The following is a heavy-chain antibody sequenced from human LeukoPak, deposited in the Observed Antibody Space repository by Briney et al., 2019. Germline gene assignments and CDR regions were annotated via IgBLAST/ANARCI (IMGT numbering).Heavy chain of an antibody. D-gene: IGHD2-2*01. J-gene: IGHJ4*02. CDR3: AKERYIVVVPAAMVDY. CDR2: ISGSGGST. Sequence: GGSLRLSCAASGFTFSSYAMSWVRQAPGKGLEWVSAISGSGGSTYYADSVKGRFTISRDNSKSTLYLQMNSLRAEDTAVYYCAKERYIVVVPAAMVDYWGQGTLVTVSS. CDR1: GFTFSSYA. V-gene: IGHV3-23*01.